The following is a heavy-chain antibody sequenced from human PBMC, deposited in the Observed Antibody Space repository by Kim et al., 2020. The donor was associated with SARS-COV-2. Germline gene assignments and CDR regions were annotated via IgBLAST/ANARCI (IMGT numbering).Heavy chain of an antibody. J-gene: IGHJ4*02. D-gene: IGHD1-1*01. CDR1: GFTFGNYG. V-gene: IGHV3-49*04. CDR3: GRGRTVTGAKYYFDR. CDR2: IRSGYYGRAP. Sequence: GGSLRLSCAGSGFTFGNYGVDWVRQAPGKGLVWISFIRSGYYGRAPEYSASVEGTFTASRDDTRSIAYLQMNSLNTGDPAVYYCGRGRTVTGAKYYFDRCGQGTLGTVS.